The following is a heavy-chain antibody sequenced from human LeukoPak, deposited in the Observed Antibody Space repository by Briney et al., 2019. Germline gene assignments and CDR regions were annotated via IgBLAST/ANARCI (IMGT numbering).Heavy chain of an antibody. Sequence: GGSLRLSCAASGFAFSSHAMSWVHQAPGKGLEWVSAITDSGGNRQYTDSVKGRFTISRDNSKNTLYLQMDSLRADDTAVYYCAKSSRYGTGWYGKIDYWGQGTLVTVSS. J-gene: IGHJ4*02. V-gene: IGHV3-23*01. CDR1: GFAFSSHA. D-gene: IGHD6-19*01. CDR2: ITDSGGNR. CDR3: AKSSRYGTGWYGKIDY.